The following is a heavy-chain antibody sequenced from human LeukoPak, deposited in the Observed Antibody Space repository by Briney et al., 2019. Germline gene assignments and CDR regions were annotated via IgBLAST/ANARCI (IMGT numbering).Heavy chain of an antibody. CDR2: ISNSRDV. CDR1: GFTFSTYT. CDR3: TRDGLHTAHFDY. D-gene: IGHD5-18*01. V-gene: IGHV3-48*02. Sequence: GSLRLSCAASGFTFSTYTMNWVRQAPGKGMEWVSTISNSRDVHYSDSVKGRFTISRDNARNSLYLQMNSLRDEDTAVYYCTRDGLHTAHFDYWGQGTLVSVSS. J-gene: IGHJ4*02.